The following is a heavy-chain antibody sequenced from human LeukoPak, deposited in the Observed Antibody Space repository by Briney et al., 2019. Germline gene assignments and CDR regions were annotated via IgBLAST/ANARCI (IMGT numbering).Heavy chain of an antibody. J-gene: IGHJ6*02. CDR2: IKQDGSEK. CDR1: GFTFSSYW. Sequence: GGSLRLSCAASGFTFSSYWMSWVRQAPGKGLEWVANIKQDGSEKYYVDSVKGRFTISRDNAKNSLYLQMNSLRAEDTAVYYCARKCSGGSCYPYYYYGMDVWGQGTTVTVSS. V-gene: IGHV3-7*01. CDR3: ARKCSGGSCYPYYYYGMDV. D-gene: IGHD2-15*01.